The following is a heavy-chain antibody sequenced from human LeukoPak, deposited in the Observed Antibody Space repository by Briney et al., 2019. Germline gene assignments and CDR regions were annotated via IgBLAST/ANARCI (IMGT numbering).Heavy chain of an antibody. CDR1: GGSISSYY. CDR2: IYTSGST. V-gene: IGHV4-4*07. J-gene: IGHJ4*02. D-gene: IGHD6-13*01. CDR3: ARDERVYGYFDY. Sequence: SETLSLTCTVSGGSISSYYWSWIRQPAGKGLEWIGRIYTSGSTNYNPSLKSRVTMSVDTSKNQFSLKLSSVTAADTAVYCCARDERVYGYFDYWGQGTLVTVSS.